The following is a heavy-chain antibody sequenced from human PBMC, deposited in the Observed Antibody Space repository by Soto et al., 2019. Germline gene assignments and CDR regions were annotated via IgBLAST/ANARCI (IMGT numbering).Heavy chain of an antibody. CDR3: ARLAGSYGRYYGMDV. V-gene: IGHV1-69*13. J-gene: IGHJ6*02. D-gene: IGHD3-10*01. Sequence: SVKVSCKASGGTFSSYAISWVRQAPGQGLEWMGGIIPIFGTANYAQKFQGRVTITADESTSTAYMELSSLRSEDAAVYYCARLAGSYGRYYGMDVWGQGTTVTVSS. CDR2: IIPIFGTA. CDR1: GGTFSSYA.